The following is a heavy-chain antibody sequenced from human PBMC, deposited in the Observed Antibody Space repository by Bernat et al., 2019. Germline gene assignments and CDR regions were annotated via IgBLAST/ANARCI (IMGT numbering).Heavy chain of an antibody. V-gene: IGHV3-23*01. J-gene: IGHJ4*02. CDR2: ICGGGGST. CDR1: GFTFSSYA. Sequence: EVQLLESGGGLVQPGGSLRLSCAASGFTFSSYAMRWVRQAPGKGLEWGSTICGGGGSTYYADSVKGRFTISRDNSKNTLYLQMNSLRAEDTAVYYCAKLDPNDFDYWGQGTLVTVSS. CDR3: AKLDPNDFDY.